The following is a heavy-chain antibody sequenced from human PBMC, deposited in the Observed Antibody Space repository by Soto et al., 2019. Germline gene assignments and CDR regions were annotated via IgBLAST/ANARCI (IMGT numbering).Heavy chain of an antibody. V-gene: IGHV1-69*02. Sequence: QVQLVQSGAEVKKPGSSVKVSCKASGGTFSSXTIXXXRQAXXQGLEWMGRIIPILGIANYAQKFQGRVTITADXXXXXXXXXXXXXXXXXXXXXXXXXXXHXDXXXXXGXSWGQGTLVTVSS. D-gene: IGHD4-17*01. CDR1: GGTFSSXT. CDR3: XXXXHXDXXXXXGXS. J-gene: IGHJ4*02. CDR2: IIPILGIA.